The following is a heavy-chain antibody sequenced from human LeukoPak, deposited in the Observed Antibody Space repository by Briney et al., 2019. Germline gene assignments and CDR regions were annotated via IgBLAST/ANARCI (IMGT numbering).Heavy chain of an antibody. J-gene: IGHJ4*02. CDR3: ARDLQLLWFGEALGGYFDY. V-gene: IGHV1-3*01. D-gene: IGHD3-10*01. CDR1: GYRFSIYA. CDR2: INAGNGNT. Sequence: ASVKVSCKASGYRFSIYAMHWVGQAPGQRLEWMGWINAGNGNTKYSQKFQGRVTITRDTSASTAYMELSSLRSEDTAVYYCARDLQLLWFGEALGGYFDYWGQGTLVTVSS.